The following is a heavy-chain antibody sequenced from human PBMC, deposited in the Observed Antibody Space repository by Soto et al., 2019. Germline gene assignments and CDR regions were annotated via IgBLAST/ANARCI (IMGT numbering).Heavy chain of an antibody. CDR3: ARTRGYCSSTSCHATSYWYYYYGMDV. Sequence: QVQLVQSGAEVKKPGSSVKVSCKASGGTFSSYAISWVRRAPGQGLEWMGGIIPIFGTANYAQKFQGRVTITADESTSTAYMELSSLRSEDTAVYYCARTRGYCSSTSCHATSYWYYYYGMDVWGQGTTVTVSS. V-gene: IGHV1-69*01. CDR2: IIPIFGTA. D-gene: IGHD2-2*01. CDR1: GGTFSSYA. J-gene: IGHJ6*02.